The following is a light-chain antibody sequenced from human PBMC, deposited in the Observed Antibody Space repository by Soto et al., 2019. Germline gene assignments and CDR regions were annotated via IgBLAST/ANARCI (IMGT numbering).Light chain of an antibody. V-gene: IGKV3D-20*02. CDR2: GAS. CDR1: QRVTSNY. Sequence: ETVLTQSPGTLSLSPGERATLSCRASQRVTSNYLAWYQQKPGQAPRLLIFGASIRDTGIPDRFSGSGSGTGFTLTISRLEPEDFAVYYCQQRSNWLFTFGQGTRLEI. CDR3: QQRSNWLFT. J-gene: IGKJ5*01.